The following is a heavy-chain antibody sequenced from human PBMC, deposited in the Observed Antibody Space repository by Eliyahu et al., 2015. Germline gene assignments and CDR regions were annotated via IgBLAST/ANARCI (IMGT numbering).Heavy chain of an antibody. Sequence: QVQLVESGGGLVKPGGSLRLSCAASGFTFSHSYMSWIRQAPGKGLEWVSYIDPTGSIKYYGDSVQGRFTVSRDNAKNSLYLHMTSLRLDDTAVYFCAREMTSGSYDYWGQGALVSVSS. CDR1: GFTFSHSY. V-gene: IGHV3-11*01. CDR3: AREMTSGSYDY. D-gene: IGHD1-26*01. J-gene: IGHJ4*02. CDR2: IDPTGSIK.